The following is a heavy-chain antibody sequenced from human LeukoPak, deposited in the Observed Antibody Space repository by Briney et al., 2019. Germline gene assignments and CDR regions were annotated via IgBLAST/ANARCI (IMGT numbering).Heavy chain of an antibody. D-gene: IGHD4-17*01. CDR2: INWNGGST. J-gene: IGHJ3*02. CDR3: ARSTTVTTGPHAFDI. Sequence: GGTLRLSCAASGFTFDDYGMSWVRQAPGKALEGVSGINWNGGSTGYADSVKGRFTISSDNAKNSLYLQMNSLRAEDTALYYCARSTTVTTGPHAFDIWGQGTMVTVSS. V-gene: IGHV3-20*04. CDR1: GFTFDDYG.